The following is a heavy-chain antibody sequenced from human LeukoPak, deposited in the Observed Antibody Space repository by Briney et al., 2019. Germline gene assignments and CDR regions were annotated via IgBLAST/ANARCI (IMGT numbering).Heavy chain of an antibody. CDR2: ISGYHGNT. Sequence: ASVKVSCKASGYTFTSYGISWVRQAPGQGLEWMAWISGYHGNTNCAQKFQGRVTMTTDTSTSTAYMEVRSLRSDDTAVYYCARDERSSCRGDSCYYFDYWGQGTLVTVSP. CDR1: GYTFTSYG. D-gene: IGHD2-15*01. CDR3: ARDERSSCRGDSCYYFDY. V-gene: IGHV1-18*01. J-gene: IGHJ4*02.